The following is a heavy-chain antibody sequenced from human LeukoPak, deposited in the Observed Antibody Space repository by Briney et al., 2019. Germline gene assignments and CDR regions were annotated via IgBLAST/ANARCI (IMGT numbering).Heavy chain of an antibody. CDR2: ISSSGSTI. CDR1: GFTFSSYE. V-gene: IGHV3-48*03. Sequence: GXSLRLSCAASGFTFSSYEMNWVRQAPGKGLEWVSYISSSGSTIYYADSVKGRFTISRDNAKNTVYLQMNSLRAEDTAVYYCARVLSRGGAFDIWGQGTMVTVSS. D-gene: IGHD3-16*01. CDR3: ARVLSRGGAFDI. J-gene: IGHJ3*02.